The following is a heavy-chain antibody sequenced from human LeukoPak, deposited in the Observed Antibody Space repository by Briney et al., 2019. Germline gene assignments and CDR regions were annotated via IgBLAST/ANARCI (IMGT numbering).Heavy chain of an antibody. D-gene: IGHD2-2*01. V-gene: IGHV4-34*01. CDR2: INHSGST. J-gene: IGHJ5*02. CDR1: GGPFSGYY. Sequence: PSETLSLTCAVYGGPFSGYYWSWIRQPPGKGLEWIGEINHSGSTNYNPSLKSRVTISVDTSENQFSLKLSSVTAADTAVYYCARGGEIVVVPAAIWFDPWGQGTLVTVSS. CDR3: ARGGEIVVVPAAIWFDP.